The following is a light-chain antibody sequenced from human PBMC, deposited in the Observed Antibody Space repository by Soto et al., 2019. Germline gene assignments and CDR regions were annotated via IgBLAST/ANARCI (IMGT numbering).Light chain of an antibody. CDR1: QTIFYNFNHKNY. Sequence: DIVMTQSPDSLAVSLGERATINCKSSQTIFYNFNHKNYLAWYQQRPGQPPRLLMYWASTRAYGVPDRFSGSGSGTDFTLTISSLQPDDFATYYCQQYNSYPLTFGGGTKVDIK. CDR2: WAS. CDR3: QQYNSYPLT. V-gene: IGKV4-1*01. J-gene: IGKJ4*01.